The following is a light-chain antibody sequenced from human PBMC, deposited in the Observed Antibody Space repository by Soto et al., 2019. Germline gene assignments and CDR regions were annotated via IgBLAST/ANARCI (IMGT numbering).Light chain of an antibody. CDR2: EVN. CDR3: CSYAGRSNVV. CDR1: SGDVGTYNL. Sequence: QSALTQPASVSGSPGQSITISCTGTSGDVGTYNLVSLYQQHPGRAPKLIIFEVNKRPSGVSNRLSGSKSGNTASLAISGLQADDEADYHCCSYAGRSNVVCGGGTKLTVL. J-gene: IGLJ2*01. V-gene: IGLV2-23*02.